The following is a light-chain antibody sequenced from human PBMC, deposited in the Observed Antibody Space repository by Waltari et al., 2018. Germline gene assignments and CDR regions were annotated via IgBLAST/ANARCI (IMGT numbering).Light chain of an antibody. CDR2: EVN. V-gene: IGLV2-14*01. J-gene: IGLJ3*02. Sequence: QSALTQPASVSGSPGQSTTISCTGSSSDSGNYNFVTWYQQFPGKAPKLMLFEVNRRPSGVSSRFSGSKSGNTASLTISGLQAEDEADYYCCSYSSSRTFDWVFGGGTKLTVL. CDR1: SSDSGNYNF. CDR3: CSYSSSRTFDWV.